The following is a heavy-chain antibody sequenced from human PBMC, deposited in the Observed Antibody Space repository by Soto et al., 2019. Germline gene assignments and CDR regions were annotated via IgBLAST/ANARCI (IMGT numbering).Heavy chain of an antibody. Sequence: SETLSLTCTVSGVSISGSRYCWGWIRQPPGRGLEWIGNIYYSGSTYYTLALKSRVTLSVDTSKNQFSLNLNSVTAADTAVYYCARGGIPPSGYGIAYAMDVWGQGTTVTVSS. CDR1: GVSISGSRYC. V-gene: IGHV4-39*01. J-gene: IGHJ6*02. CDR3: ARGGIPPSGYGIAYAMDV. D-gene: IGHD1-26*01. CDR2: IYYSGST.